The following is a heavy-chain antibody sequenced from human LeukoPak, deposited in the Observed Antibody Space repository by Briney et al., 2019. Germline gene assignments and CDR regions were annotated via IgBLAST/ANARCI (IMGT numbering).Heavy chain of an antibody. Sequence: GGSLRLSCAASGFTFSSYSMNWVRQAPGKGLGWVSSISSSSSYIYYADSVKGRFTISRDNAKNSPYLQMNSLRAEDTAVYYCARAATVTTLWSPKNNWFDPWGQGTLVTVSS. J-gene: IGHJ5*02. CDR3: ARAATVTTLWSPKNNWFDP. CDR2: ISSSSSYI. D-gene: IGHD4-17*01. V-gene: IGHV3-21*01. CDR1: GFTFSSYS.